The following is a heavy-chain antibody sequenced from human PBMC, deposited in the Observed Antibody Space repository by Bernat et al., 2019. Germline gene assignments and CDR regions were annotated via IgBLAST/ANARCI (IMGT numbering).Heavy chain of an antibody. CDR2: IWYDGSNK. Sequence: QVQLVESGGGVVQPGRSLRLSCAASGFTFSSYGMHWVRQAPGKGLEWVAVIWYDGSNKYYADSVKGRFTISRDNSKNTLYLQMNSLRAEDTAVYYCARDKNGGSGWLDAFDIWGQGTMVTVSS. J-gene: IGHJ3*02. CDR3: ARDKNGGSGWLDAFDI. CDR1: GFTFSSYG. D-gene: IGHD6-19*01. V-gene: IGHV3-33*01.